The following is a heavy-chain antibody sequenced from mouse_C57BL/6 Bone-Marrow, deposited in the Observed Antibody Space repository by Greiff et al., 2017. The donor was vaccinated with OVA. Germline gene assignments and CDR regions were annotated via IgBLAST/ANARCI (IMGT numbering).Heavy chain of an antibody. Sequence: EVKLVESGAELVRPGASVKLSCTASGFNIKDDYMHWVKQRPEQGLEWIGWIDPENGDTEYASKFQGKATITADTSSNTAYLQLSSLTSEDTAVYYCIYSNYGAVDYWGQGTSVTVSS. CDR2: IDPENGDT. D-gene: IGHD2-5*01. V-gene: IGHV14-4*01. CDR1: GFNIKDDY. CDR3: IYSNYGAVDY. J-gene: IGHJ4*01.